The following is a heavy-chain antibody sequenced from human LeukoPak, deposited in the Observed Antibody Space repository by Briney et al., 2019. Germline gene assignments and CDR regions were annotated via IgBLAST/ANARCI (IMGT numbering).Heavy chain of an antibody. D-gene: IGHD3-10*01. CDR3: SKARSAVRGVIGYIDY. CDR2: ISGSGGST. V-gene: IGHV3-23*01. Sequence: TGGSLRLSCAASGFTFSSYAMSWVRQAPGKGLEWVSAISGSGGSTYYADSVKGRFTISRDNSKNTLYLQMNSLRAEDTAVYYCSKARSAVRGVIGYIDYWGQGTLVTASS. CDR1: GFTFSSYA. J-gene: IGHJ4*02.